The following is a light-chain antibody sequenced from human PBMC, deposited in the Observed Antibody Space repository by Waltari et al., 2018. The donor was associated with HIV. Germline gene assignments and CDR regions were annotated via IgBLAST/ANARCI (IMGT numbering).Light chain of an antibody. V-gene: IGLV3-1*01. Sequence: SYALAQTPSVSVSPGQTAIISCSGDELGNKDASWYQQKPGQSPVLVIFQSKRRPSGIPERFSGSDSGNTATLTISGAQAVDEADYYCQAWDSNTAVFGGGTKLTV. CDR3: QAWDSNTAV. CDR2: QSK. J-gene: IGLJ2*01. CDR1: ELGNKD.